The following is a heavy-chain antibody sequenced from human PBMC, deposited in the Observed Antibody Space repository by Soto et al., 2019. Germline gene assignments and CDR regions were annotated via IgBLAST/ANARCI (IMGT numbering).Heavy chain of an antibody. V-gene: IGHV3-30*18. CDR2: ISYDGSNK. Sequence: GGPLRLSCAASGFTFSSYGMHWVRQAPGKGLEWVAVISYDGSNKYYADSVKGRFTISRDNSKNTLYLQMNSLRAEDTAVYYFAKEKFRYPPRPVMDYWGQGTLVTVSS. D-gene: IGHD3-16*01. CDR3: AKEKFRYPPRPVMDY. J-gene: IGHJ4*02. CDR1: GFTFSSYG.